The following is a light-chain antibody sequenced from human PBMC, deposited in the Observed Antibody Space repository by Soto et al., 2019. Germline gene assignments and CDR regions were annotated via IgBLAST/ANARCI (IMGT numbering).Light chain of an antibody. V-gene: IGKV1-5*01. J-gene: IGKJ1*01. CDR2: DAS. CDR3: QQHNVWRAT. CDR1: QTISSW. Sequence: IQITHRPSTLSVSVGDRVTITCRASQTISSWLAWYQQKPGKAPKLLIYDASSSESGVPSRFSGSGSGTEFTLTISSLQSEDLAVYYCQQHNVWRATFGQGTKVDIK.